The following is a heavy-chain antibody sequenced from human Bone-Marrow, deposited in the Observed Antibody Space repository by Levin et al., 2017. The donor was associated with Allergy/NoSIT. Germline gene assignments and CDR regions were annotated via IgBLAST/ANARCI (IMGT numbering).Heavy chain of an antibody. Sequence: GGSLRLSCAASGFTFSHYAMSWVRQAPGKGLQWVSAISGGGDSTHYADSVEGRFIISRENSRNTVYLQMNSLTAEDTAVYYCARTDFGLGDYLDSWGQGTLVTVSS. CDR1: GFTFSHYA. V-gene: IGHV3-23*01. D-gene: IGHD3/OR15-3a*01. CDR3: ARTDFGLGDYLDS. CDR2: ISGGGDST. J-gene: IGHJ4*02.